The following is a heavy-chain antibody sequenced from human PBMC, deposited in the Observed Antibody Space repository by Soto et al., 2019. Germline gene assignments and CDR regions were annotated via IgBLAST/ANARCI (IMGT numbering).Heavy chain of an antibody. CDR2: IWNDGRTK. V-gene: IGHV3-33*01. Sequence: GGSLRLSCAASGFTFSHCGMHWVRQAPGKGLEWVAVIWNDGRTKYYADSVKGRFTVSRDDSKDTLYLQVTSLRVEDTAVYYCARDDGYGDPKYFQLWGQGTLVTVSS. J-gene: IGHJ1*01. D-gene: IGHD4-17*01. CDR1: GFTFSHCG. CDR3: ARDDGYGDPKYFQL.